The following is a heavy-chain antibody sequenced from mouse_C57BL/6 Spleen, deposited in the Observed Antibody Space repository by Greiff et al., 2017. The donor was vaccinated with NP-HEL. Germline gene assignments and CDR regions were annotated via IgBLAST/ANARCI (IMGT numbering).Heavy chain of an antibody. V-gene: IGHV5-9*01. Sequence: EVKLEESGGGLVKPGGSLKLSCAASGFTFSSYTMSWVRQTPEKRLEWVATISGGGGNTYYPDSVKGRFTISRDNAKNTLYLQMSSLRSEDTALYYCARHEDYGSSYWFAYWGQGTLVTVSA. CDR1: GFTFSSYT. CDR3: ARHEDYGSSYWFAY. D-gene: IGHD1-1*01. CDR2: ISGGGGNT. J-gene: IGHJ3*01.